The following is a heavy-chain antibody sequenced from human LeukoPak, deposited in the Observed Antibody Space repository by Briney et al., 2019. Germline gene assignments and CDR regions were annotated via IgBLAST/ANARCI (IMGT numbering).Heavy chain of an antibody. J-gene: IGHJ4*02. D-gene: IGHD2-21*02. CDR2: IYPGDSDT. CDR1: GYSFTNYW. V-gene: IGHV5-51*01. CDR3: ARLHLTASLAAVYFDY. Sequence: GESLKISCKGSGYSFTNYWIGWVRQMPGKGLKWMGIIYPGDSDTRYSPSFQGQVTISADKSISTASLQWSSLKASDTAMYYCARLHLTASLAAVYFDYWGQGTLVTVSS.